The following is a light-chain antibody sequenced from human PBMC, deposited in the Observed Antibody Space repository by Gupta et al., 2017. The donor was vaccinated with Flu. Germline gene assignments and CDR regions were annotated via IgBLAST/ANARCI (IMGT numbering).Light chain of an antibody. J-gene: IGKJ4*01. V-gene: IGKV3-11*01. Sequence: IVSTQPSPTLSLSPGERATLTCRASQSVSSYLAWYQQKPGQAPRLLIYDASNRATGIPARFSGSGSGTDFTLTISSLEPEDFAVYYCQQRSNWPLTFGGGTKVEI. CDR3: QQRSNWPLT. CDR2: DAS. CDR1: QSVSSY.